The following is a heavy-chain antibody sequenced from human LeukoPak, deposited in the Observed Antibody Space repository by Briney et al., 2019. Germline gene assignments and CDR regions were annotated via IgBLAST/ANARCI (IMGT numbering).Heavy chain of an antibody. J-gene: IGHJ4*02. V-gene: IGHV3-20*01. D-gene: IGHD6-19*01. Sequence: GGSLRLSCAASGFTFDDYGMSWVRQAPGKGLEWVSGINWNGGSTGYADSVKGRFTISRDNAKNSLYLQMNSLRAEDTALYHCARSRGLEGRYYFDYWGQGTPVTVSS. CDR3: ARSRGLEGRYYFDY. CDR1: GFTFDDYG. CDR2: INWNGGST.